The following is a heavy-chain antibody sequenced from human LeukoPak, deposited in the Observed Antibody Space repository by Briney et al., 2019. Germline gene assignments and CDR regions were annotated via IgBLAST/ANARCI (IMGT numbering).Heavy chain of an antibody. J-gene: IGHJ6*03. Sequence: ASVKVSCMASGYTFTSYGISGVRQAPGQGLEGMGWISAYNGNTNYAQKLQGRVTMTTDTSTSTAYMELRSLRSDDTAVYYCARRELYYYYMDVWGKGTTVTVSS. CDR3: ARRELYYYYMDV. CDR2: ISAYNGNT. V-gene: IGHV1-18*01. D-gene: IGHD1-7*01. CDR1: GYTFTSYG.